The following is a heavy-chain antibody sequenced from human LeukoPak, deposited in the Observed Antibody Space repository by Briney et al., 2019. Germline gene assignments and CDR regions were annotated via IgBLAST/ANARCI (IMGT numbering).Heavy chain of an antibody. V-gene: IGHV3-64*01. J-gene: IGHJ3*02. CDR2: ISSNGVNT. CDR1: GFTFSTYA. Sequence: PGGSLRLSCAASGFTFSTYAMHWVRQAPGKGLEYVSAISSNGVNTYYANSVRGRFTISRDNFKNTVYLQMGSLRTEDMAVYHCARKAPTKTSSTLGALPLDAFDIWGQGTMVTVSS. D-gene: IGHD2-2*01. CDR3: ARKAPTKTSSTLGALPLDAFDI.